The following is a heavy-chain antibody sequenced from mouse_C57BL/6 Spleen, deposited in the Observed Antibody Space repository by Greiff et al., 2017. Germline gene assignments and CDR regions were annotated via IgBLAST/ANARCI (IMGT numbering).Heavy chain of an antibody. CDR1: GYTFTSYW. V-gene: IGHV1-52*01. Sequence: QVQLQQSGAELVRPGSSVKLSCKASGYTFTSYWMHWVKQRPIQGLEWIGNIDPSDSETHYNQKFKDKATLTVDKSSSTAYMQLSSLTSEDSAVYYCARGHYITTVVATDYWGQGTTLTVSS. CDR2: IDPSDSET. CDR3: ARGHYITTVVATDY. D-gene: IGHD1-1*01. J-gene: IGHJ2*01.